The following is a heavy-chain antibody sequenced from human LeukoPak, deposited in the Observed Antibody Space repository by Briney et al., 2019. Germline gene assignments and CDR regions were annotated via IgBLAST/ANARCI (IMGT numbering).Heavy chain of an antibody. V-gene: IGHV4-31*11. J-gene: IGHJ4*02. Sequence: SETLSLTCAVYGGSFSGYYWSWIRQHPGKGLEWIGYIYYSGSTYYNPSLKSRVTISVDTSKNQFSLKLSSVTAADTAVYYCYCTNGVFDYWGQGTLVTVSS. CDR1: GGSFSGYY. CDR3: YCTNGVFDY. CDR2: IYYSGST. D-gene: IGHD2-8*01.